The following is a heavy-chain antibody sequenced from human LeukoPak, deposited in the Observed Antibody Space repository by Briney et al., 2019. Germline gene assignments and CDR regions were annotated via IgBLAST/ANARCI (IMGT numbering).Heavy chain of an antibody. D-gene: IGHD2-2*01. V-gene: IGHV4-4*07. J-gene: IGHJ2*01. CDR3: ARDAPWYCSSTSCPVYWYFDL. CDR1: GGSISSYY. Sequence: KPSETLSLTCTVSGGSISSYYWSWIRQPAGKGLEWIGRIYTSGSTNHNPSLKSRVTMSVDTSKNQFSLKLSSVTAADTAVYYCARDAPWYCSSTSCPVYWYFDLWGRGTLVTVSS. CDR2: IYTSGST.